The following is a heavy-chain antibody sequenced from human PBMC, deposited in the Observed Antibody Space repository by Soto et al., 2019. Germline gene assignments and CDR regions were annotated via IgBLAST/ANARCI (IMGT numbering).Heavy chain of an antibody. Sequence: SETLSLTCTVSGGSISSGGYYWSWIRQHPGKGLEWIGYIYYSGSTYYNPSLKSRVTISVDTSKNQFSLKLRSVTAADTAVYYCARHVDGPDFDYWGQGTLVTVSS. V-gene: IGHV4-31*03. CDR2: IYYSGST. CDR3: ARHVDGPDFDY. CDR1: GGSISSGGYY. J-gene: IGHJ4*02. D-gene: IGHD2-21*01.